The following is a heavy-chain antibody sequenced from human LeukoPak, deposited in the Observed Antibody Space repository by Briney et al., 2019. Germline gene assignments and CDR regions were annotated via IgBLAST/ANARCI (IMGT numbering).Heavy chain of an antibody. CDR2: IYSGGSA. CDR1: GFIVSSNY. Sequence: PGGSLRLSCAASGFIVSSNYMSWVRQAPGKGLEWVSIIYSGGSAYYADSVKGRFTISRHNSKNTVYLRMDSLRPEDTAVYYCARDHNYAFDNWGQGTLVSVAS. CDR3: ARDHNYAFDN. D-gene: IGHD1-1*01. J-gene: IGHJ4*02. V-gene: IGHV3-53*04.